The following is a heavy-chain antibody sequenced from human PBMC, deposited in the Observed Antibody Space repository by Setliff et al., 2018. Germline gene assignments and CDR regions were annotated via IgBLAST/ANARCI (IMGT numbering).Heavy chain of an antibody. V-gene: IGHV3-48*01. CDR2: IANGGSPI. CDR1: GFTFSSYT. Sequence: GGSLRLSCAASGFTFSSYTMNWVRQAPGKGLEWLSYIANGGSPIYYADSVKGRFTISRDNAKNSLYLQMNSLRAEDTAVYYCARDRISRYYDSGAHAFDIWGQGTMVTVSS. J-gene: IGHJ3*02. CDR3: ARDRISRYYDSGAHAFDI. D-gene: IGHD3-22*01.